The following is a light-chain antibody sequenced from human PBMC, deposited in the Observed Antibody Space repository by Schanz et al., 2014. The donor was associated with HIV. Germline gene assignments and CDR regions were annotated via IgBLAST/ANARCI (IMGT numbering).Light chain of an antibody. J-gene: IGLJ3*02. Sequence: QSVLTQPPSVSGAPGQRVTISCTGSRSNIGAGYAVHWYQQLPGTAPKLLIYGNSNRPSGVPDRFSGSKSGTSASLAITGLQAEDEADYYCAAWDDSLKGWVFGGGTKLTVL. CDR1: RSNIGAGYA. CDR3: AAWDDSLKGWV. CDR2: GNS. V-gene: IGLV1-40*01.